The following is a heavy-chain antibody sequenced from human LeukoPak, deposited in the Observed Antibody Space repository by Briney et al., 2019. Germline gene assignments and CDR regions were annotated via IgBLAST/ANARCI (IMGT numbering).Heavy chain of an antibody. CDR1: GYTFTGYY. J-gene: IGHJ3*02. D-gene: IGHD6-19*01. CDR3: ATTVAVAAGCFDI. Sequence: ASVKVSCKASGYTFTGYYMHWVRQAPGQGLEWMGWINPNSGGTNYAQEFQGRVTMTRDTSISTAYMELRSDDTAVYYCATTVAVAAGCFDIWGHGTIVTVFS. CDR2: INPNSGGT. V-gene: IGHV1-2*02.